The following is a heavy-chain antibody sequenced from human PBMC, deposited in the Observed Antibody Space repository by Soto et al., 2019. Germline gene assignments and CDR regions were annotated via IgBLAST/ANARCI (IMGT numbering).Heavy chain of an antibody. CDR2: INAGGRSA. CDR3: AKDRGCSSATCYQAD. Sequence: EVQLLESGGGSVQPGGSLRLSCVASGFAFSVYGMSWVRQAPGQGLEWVSAINAGGRSAKYADSVKGRFIISRDNSKNTLFLQMNSLRAEDTAVSYCAKDRGCSSATCYQADWGQGTLVTVSS. V-gene: IGHV3-23*01. J-gene: IGHJ4*02. D-gene: IGHD2-2*01. CDR1: GFAFSVYG.